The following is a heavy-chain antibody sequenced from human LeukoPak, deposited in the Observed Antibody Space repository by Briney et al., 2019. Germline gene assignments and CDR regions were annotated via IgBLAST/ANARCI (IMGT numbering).Heavy chain of an antibody. CDR2: ISWDGGST. Sequence: GGSLRLSCAASGFTFDDYAMHWVRQAPGKGLEWVSLISWDGGSTYYADSVKGRFTISRDNSKNSLYLQMNSLRAEDTALYYCATDSGSYYGYYYYGMDVWGQGTTVTVSS. J-gene: IGHJ6*02. V-gene: IGHV3-43D*03. D-gene: IGHD1-26*01. CDR3: ATDSGSYYGYYYYGMDV. CDR1: GFTFDDYA.